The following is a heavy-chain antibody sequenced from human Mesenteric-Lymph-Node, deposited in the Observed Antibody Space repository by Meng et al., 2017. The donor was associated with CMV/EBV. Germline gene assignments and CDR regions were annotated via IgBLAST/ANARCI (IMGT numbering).Heavy chain of an antibody. J-gene: IGHJ4*02. CDR2: IYYSGST. Sequence: SGDSISSGAYYWSWIRQHPGKDLEWIGYIYYSGSTYYNPSLKSRLSISIDTTKNHFSLQLTSVTAADTAVYYCARDSSYGYGTFDYWDQGTLVTVSS. CDR3: ARDSSYGYGTFDY. D-gene: IGHD5-18*01. CDR1: GDSISSGAYY. V-gene: IGHV4-31*02.